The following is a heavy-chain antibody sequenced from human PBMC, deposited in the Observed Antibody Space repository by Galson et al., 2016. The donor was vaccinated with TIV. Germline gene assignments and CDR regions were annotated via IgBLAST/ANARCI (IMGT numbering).Heavy chain of an antibody. CDR3: TKVPSSGFSYYYGLDV. J-gene: IGHJ6*02. CDR1: GFTFSIFA. V-gene: IGHV3-23*01. Sequence: SLRLSCAASGFTFSIFAMTWVRQAPGMGLEWVSDISGGGGSTYYADSVKGRFTISRDNSKNTLFLQMNSLRAEDTAVYYYTKVPSSGFSYYYGLDVWGQGTTVTVSS. CDR2: ISGGGGST. D-gene: IGHD3-22*01.